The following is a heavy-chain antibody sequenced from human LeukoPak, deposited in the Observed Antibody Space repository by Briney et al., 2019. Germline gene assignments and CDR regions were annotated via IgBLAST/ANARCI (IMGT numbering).Heavy chain of an antibody. CDR3: ARGDREYYYDSSGYPGFDY. CDR1: GDTFTGYY. D-gene: IGHD3-22*01. V-gene: IGHV1-2*06. J-gene: IGHJ4*02. Sequence: ASVTVSCKASGDTFTGYYMHWVRHPPEQGLEWMVRSNRNSGGTNYAQQFQGRVTMTRDTSISTAYMELSRLRSDDTAVYYCARGDREYYYDSSGYPGFDYWGQGTLVTVSS. CDR2: SNRNSGGT.